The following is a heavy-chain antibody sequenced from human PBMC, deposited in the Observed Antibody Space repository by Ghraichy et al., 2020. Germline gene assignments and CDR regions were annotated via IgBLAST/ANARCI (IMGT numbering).Heavy chain of an antibody. CDR2: IWHDGSNI. CDR3: ASEILTGYGAFDI. V-gene: IGHV3-33*01. D-gene: IGHD3-9*01. Sequence: GESLNISCGTSGFTFSSYAIHWVRQAPGKGLEWVAIIWHDGSNIYYADSVKGRFTISRDNSKNTVYLQMNSLRAEDAAVYYCASEILTGYGAFDIWGQGTMVTVSS. CDR1: GFTFSSYA. J-gene: IGHJ3*02.